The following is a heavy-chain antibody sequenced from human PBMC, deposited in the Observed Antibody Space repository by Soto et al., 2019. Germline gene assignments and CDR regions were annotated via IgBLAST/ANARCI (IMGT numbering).Heavy chain of an antibody. CDR2: IIPILGIA. CDR1: GGTFSSYT. V-gene: IGHV1-69*02. D-gene: IGHD6-13*01. CDR3: AITVQAAAPRAFDI. Sequence: GASVKVSCKASGGTFSSYTISWVRQAPGQGLEWMGRIIPILGIANYAQKFQGRVTITADKSTSTAYMELSSLRSEDTAVYYRAITVQAAAPRAFDIWGQGTIVTVSS. J-gene: IGHJ3*02.